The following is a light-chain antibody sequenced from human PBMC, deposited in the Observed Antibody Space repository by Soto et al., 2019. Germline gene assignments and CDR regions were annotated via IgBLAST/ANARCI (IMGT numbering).Light chain of an antibody. CDR1: SSDVGGYDF. CDR3: SSYTSRATPYV. CDR2: DVT. J-gene: IGLJ1*01. Sequence: QSVLTQPASVCGSPGQSIAISCTGTSSDVGGYDFVSWYQHHPGKAPKLLIYDVTNRPSGVSNRFSGSKSGNTASLTISGLQAEDEADYYCSSYTSRATPYVFGTGTKLTVL. V-gene: IGLV2-14*03.